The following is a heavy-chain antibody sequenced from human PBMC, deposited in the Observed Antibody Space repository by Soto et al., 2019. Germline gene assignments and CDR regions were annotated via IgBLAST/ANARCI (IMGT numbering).Heavy chain of an antibody. CDR2: IYYSGST. CDR3: ARDVYGLIGEFDP. Sequence: QVQLQESGPGLVKPSQTLSLTCTVSGGTISSGGYYWSWIRQHPGKGLEWIGYIYYSGSTYYNPSLKSRVTISVDTSKNQFSLKLSSVTAADTAVYYCARDVYGLIGEFDPWGQGTLVTVSS. CDR1: GGTISSGGYY. D-gene: IGHD2-8*01. J-gene: IGHJ5*02. V-gene: IGHV4-31*03.